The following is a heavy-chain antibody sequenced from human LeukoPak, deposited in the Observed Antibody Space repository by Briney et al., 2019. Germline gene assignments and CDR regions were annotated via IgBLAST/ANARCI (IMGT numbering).Heavy chain of an antibody. CDR2: IYYSGST. J-gene: IGHJ3*02. CDR3: ARLYHPPNWNDVFDAFDI. D-gene: IGHD1-1*01. CDR1: GGSISSSSYY. Sequence: SETLSLTCTVSGGSISSSSYYWGWIRQPPGKGLEWIGSIYYSGSTYYNPSLKSRVTISVDTPKNQFSLKLSSVTAADTAVYYCARLYHPPNWNDVFDAFDIWGQGTMVTVSS. V-gene: IGHV4-39*01.